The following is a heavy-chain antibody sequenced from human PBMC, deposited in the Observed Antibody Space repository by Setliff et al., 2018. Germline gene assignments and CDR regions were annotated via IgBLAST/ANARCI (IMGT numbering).Heavy chain of an antibody. CDR3: ARDPFAVRAATNWYDH. V-gene: IGHV1-69*10. CDR2: SIPISDLA. Sequence: SVKVSCKASGDIFSINGITWVRQAPGQGLEWVGGSIPISDLATYAQKFQGRVTITADKSTSTVSMELFSLRSEDTAVYYCARDPFAVRAATNWYDHWGQGTQVTVSS. CDR1: GDIFSING. J-gene: IGHJ5*02. D-gene: IGHD6-13*01.